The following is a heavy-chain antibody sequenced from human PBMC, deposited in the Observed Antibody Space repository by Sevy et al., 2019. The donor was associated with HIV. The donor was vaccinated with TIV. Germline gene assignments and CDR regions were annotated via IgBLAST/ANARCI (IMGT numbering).Heavy chain of an antibody. J-gene: IGHJ5*02. CDR2: INPNSGGT. CDR1: GYTFTGYY. V-gene: IGHV1-2*02. D-gene: IGHD2-15*01. Sequence: ASVKVSCKASGYTFTGYYMHWVRQAPGQGLEWMGWINPNSGGTNYAQKFQGRVTMTRDTSISRAYMELSRLRSDDTAVYYCARERVYCSGGSCKPGGWFDPWGQGTLVTVSS. CDR3: ARERVYCSGGSCKPGGWFDP.